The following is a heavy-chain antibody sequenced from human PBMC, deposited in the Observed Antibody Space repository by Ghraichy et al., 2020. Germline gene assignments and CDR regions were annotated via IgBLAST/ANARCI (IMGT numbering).Heavy chain of an antibody. V-gene: IGHV3-64*01. J-gene: IGHJ4*02. CDR1: GFTFSNYA. CDR2: ISHSGSST. CDR3: AARIPDEPFHY. Sequence: GGSLRLSCAASGFTFSNYAMHWVRQAPGKGLEYVSAISHSGSSTYYANSVKGRFTISRDNSKNMLYLQMASLRAEDMGVYYCAARIPDEPFHYWGQGALVTVS. D-gene: IGHD6-13*01.